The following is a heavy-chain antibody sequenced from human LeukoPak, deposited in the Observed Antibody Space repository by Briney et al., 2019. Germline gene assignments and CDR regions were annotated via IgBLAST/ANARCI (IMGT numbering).Heavy chain of an antibody. D-gene: IGHD2-2*01. CDR2: MNPNSGNT. CDR3: ARADIVVVPAASRNYYYYYGMDV. CDR1: GYTFTSYD. Sequence: ASVKVSCKASGYTFTSYDINWVRQATGRGLEWMGWMNPNSGNTGYAQKFQGRVTMTRNTSISTAYMELSSLRSEDTAVYYCARADIVVVPAASRNYYYYYGMDVWGQGTTVTVSS. V-gene: IGHV1-8*01. J-gene: IGHJ6*02.